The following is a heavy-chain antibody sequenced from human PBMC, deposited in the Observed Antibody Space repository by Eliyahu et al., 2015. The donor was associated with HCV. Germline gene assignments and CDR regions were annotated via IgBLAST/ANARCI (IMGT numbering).Heavy chain of an antibody. V-gene: IGHV4-59*01. CDR3: ASGGGGIAVTGTGGWFDP. CDR1: ITTYY. Sequence: ITTYYWSWIRQPPGKGLEWIGYIHYSGSTNYNPSLKSRVTISVDTSKNQFSLNLTSVTAADTAMYYCASGGGGIAVTGTGGWFDPWGQGTLVTVSS. CDR2: IHYSGST. J-gene: IGHJ5*02. D-gene: IGHD6-19*01.